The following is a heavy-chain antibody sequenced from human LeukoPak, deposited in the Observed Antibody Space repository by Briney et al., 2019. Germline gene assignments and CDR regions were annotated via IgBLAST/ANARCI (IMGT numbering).Heavy chain of an antibody. CDR3: ARHGASGSYLYYFDY. V-gene: IGHV4-59*08. CDR2: IYYSGST. CDR1: GGSISSYY. J-gene: IGHJ4*02. Sequence: SETLSLTCTVSGGSISSYYWSWIRQTSGKGLEWIGYIYYSGSTNYNPSLKSRVTISVDTSKNQFSLKLSSVTAADTAVYFCARHGASGSYLYYFDYWGQGTLVTVSS. D-gene: IGHD1-26*01.